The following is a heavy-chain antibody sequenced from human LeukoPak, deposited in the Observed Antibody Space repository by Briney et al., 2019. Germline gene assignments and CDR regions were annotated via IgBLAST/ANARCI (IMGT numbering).Heavy chain of an antibody. CDR2: FDPEDGET. CDR1: GYTLTELS. V-gene: IGHV1-24*01. Sequence: ASVKVSCKVSGYTLTELSMHWVRQAPGKGLEWMGGFDPEDGETIYAQKFQGRVTMTEDTSTDTAYMELSSLRSEDTAVYYCASSTTYYYGSGSYYNVFSLDYWGQGTLVTVSS. CDR3: ASSTTYYYGSGSYYNVFSLDY. D-gene: IGHD3-10*01. J-gene: IGHJ4*02.